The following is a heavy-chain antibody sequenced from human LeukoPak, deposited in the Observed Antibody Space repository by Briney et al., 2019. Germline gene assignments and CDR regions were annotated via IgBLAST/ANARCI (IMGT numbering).Heavy chain of an antibody. Sequence: PGGSLRLSCAASGFTVSSNYMSWVRQAPGKGLEWVSVIYSGGSTYYADSVKGRFTISRDNSKNTLYLQMNSLRAEDTAVYYCASDTGIAVAGSNYWGQGTLVTVS. CDR1: GFTVSSNY. J-gene: IGHJ4*02. CDR3: ASDTGIAVAGSNY. CDR2: IYSGGST. V-gene: IGHV3-53*01. D-gene: IGHD6-19*01.